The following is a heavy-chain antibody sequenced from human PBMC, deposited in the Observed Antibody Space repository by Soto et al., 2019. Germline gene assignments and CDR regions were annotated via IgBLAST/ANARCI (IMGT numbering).Heavy chain of an antibody. CDR3: AKGLAYCGGDCYSHFDL. CDR1: GFTFSSYG. V-gene: IGHV3-30*18. D-gene: IGHD2-21*02. Sequence: QVQLVESGGGVVQPGRSLRLSCAASGFTFSSYGMRWVRQAPGKGLEWVAVISYDGSNKYYADSVKGRFTISRDNSKNTLYLQMHNLRAEDTAVYYCAKGLAYCGGDCYSHFDLWGRGTLVTVSS. J-gene: IGHJ2*01. CDR2: ISYDGSNK.